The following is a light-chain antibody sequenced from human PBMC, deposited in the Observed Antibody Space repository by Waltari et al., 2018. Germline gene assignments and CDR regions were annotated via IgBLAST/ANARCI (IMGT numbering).Light chain of an antibody. CDR3: SSYTSTNTYV. CDR1: SSDVGGYNF. V-gene: IGLV2-14*03. J-gene: IGLJ1*01. CDR2: DVS. Sequence: QSALTQPASVSASPGQSITIPCTGTSSDVGGYNFASWYQQHPGKAPNLLINDVSKRPSGVSNRFSGSKSGNTASLTISGLQAEDEADYYCSSYTSTNTYVFGTGTEVTVL.